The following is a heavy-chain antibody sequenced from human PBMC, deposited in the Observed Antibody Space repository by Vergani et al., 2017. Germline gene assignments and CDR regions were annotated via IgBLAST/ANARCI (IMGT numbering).Heavy chain of an antibody. V-gene: IGHV1-46*01. CDR1: GYTFTSYY. Sequence: QVQLVQSGAEVKKPGASVKVSCKASGYTFTSYYMHWVRQAPGQGLEWMGIINPSGGSTSYAQKFQGRVTMTRDTSTSTVYMELSSLRSEDTAVYYCASLYGSGSYRYYYGMDVWGQGTTVTVSS. CDR3: ASLYGSGSYRYYYGMDV. J-gene: IGHJ6*02. CDR2: INPSGGST. D-gene: IGHD3-10*01.